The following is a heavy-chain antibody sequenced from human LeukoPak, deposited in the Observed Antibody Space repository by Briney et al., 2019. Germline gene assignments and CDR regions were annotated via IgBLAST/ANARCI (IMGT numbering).Heavy chain of an antibody. CDR1: GGSISSYY. CDR3: ARQILRYFDWTDAFDI. Sequence: SETLSLTCTVSGGSISSYYWSWIRQPPGKGLEWIGYVYYSGRTNYNPSLKSRVTISVDTSKNQFSLKLSSVTAADTAVYYCARQILRYFDWTDAFDIWGQGTMVTVSS. D-gene: IGHD3-9*01. CDR2: VYYSGRT. V-gene: IGHV4-59*01. J-gene: IGHJ3*02.